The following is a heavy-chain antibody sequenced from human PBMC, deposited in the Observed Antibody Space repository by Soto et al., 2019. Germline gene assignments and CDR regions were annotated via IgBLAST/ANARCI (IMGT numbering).Heavy chain of an antibody. CDR1: GFTFSSYA. V-gene: IGHV3-64D*08. Sequence: GGSLRLSCSASGFTFSSYAMHWVRQAPGKGLEYVSAISSNGGSTYYADSVKGRFTISRDNSKNTLYLQMSSLRAEDTAVYYCVKGPDYYDSSGYFDYWGQGTLVTVSS. D-gene: IGHD3-22*01. CDR3: VKGPDYYDSSGYFDY. J-gene: IGHJ4*02. CDR2: ISSNGGST.